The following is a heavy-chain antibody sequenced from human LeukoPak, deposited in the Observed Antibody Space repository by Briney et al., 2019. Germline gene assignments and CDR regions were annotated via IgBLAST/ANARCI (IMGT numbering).Heavy chain of an antibody. D-gene: IGHD3-16*01. J-gene: IGHJ6*03. CDR3: ARDGDYYYYYMDV. CDR2: IYYSGST. CDR1: GGSISSSSYY. Sequence: KPSETLSLTCTVSGGSISSSSYYWGWIRQPPGKGLEWIGSIYYSGSTYYNPSLKSRVTISVDTSKNQFSLKLSSVTAADTAVYYCARDGDYYYYYMDVWGKGTTVTVSS. V-gene: IGHV4-39*07.